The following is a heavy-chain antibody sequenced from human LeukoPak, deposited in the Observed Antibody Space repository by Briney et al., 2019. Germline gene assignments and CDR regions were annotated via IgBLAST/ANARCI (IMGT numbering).Heavy chain of an antibody. Sequence: GGSLRLSCAASGFTFSSYEMNWVRQAPGKGLEWVSYVSSSGSTIYYADSVKGRFTISRDNAKNSLYLQMNSLRAEDTAVYYCAGVAMYSSGWYERAFDIWGQGTMVTVSS. CDR2: VSSSGSTI. J-gene: IGHJ3*02. D-gene: IGHD6-19*01. V-gene: IGHV3-48*03. CDR1: GFTFSSYE. CDR3: AGVAMYSSGWYERAFDI.